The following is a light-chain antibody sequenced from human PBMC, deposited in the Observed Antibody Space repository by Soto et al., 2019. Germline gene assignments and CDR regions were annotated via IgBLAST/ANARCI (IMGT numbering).Light chain of an antibody. CDR3: AAWDDSLTGVL. J-gene: IGLJ3*02. CDR1: SSNIGTNS. CDR2: SNN. V-gene: IGLV1-44*01. Sequence: QSVLPQPPSASGTPGQRVTFSCSGSSSNIGTNSVNWYQQLPGTAPKLLIYSNNNRPSGVPDRFSGSKSGTSASLAISGLQSEDEADYYCAAWDDSLTGVLFGGGTKLTVL.